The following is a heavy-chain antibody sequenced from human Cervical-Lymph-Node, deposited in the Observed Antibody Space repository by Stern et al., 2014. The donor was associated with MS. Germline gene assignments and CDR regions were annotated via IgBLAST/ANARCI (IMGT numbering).Heavy chain of an antibody. J-gene: IGHJ5*02. CDR2: ITPLFGTT. CDR1: GGAFSTLD. D-gene: IGHD6-13*01. V-gene: IGHV1-69*01. Sequence: VQLVESGAEVRQPGSSMKVSCKASGGAFSTLDISWVRQTPGQGLEWLGGITPLFGTTHSARNFQGRVTFTADESATTVYMELSNLTPEDTALYYCTRHQGGIAASWGQGTLVTVSS. CDR3: TRHQGGIAAS.